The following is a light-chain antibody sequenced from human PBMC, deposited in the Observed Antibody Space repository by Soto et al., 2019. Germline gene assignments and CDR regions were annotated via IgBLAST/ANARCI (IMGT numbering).Light chain of an antibody. CDR2: AAS. CDR1: QTIMTY. V-gene: IGKV1-39*01. J-gene: IGKJ1*01. Sequence: DIQMTQSPSSLSASVGDEVTITCRASQTIMTYLNWYQLKPGKPPRLLIYAASSLQSGVPSRFSGSGSGTDFTLTITSLPPEASATYSCQQSYNSPQTCGRGTKVDIK. CDR3: QQSYNSPQT.